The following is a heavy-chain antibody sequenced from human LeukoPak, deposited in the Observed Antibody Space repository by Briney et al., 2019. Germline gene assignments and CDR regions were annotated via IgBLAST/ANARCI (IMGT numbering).Heavy chain of an antibody. V-gene: IGHV3-33*06. Sequence: GGSLRLSCAASGFTFSSYGMHWVRQAPGKGLEWVAVIWYDGSNKYYADSVKGRFTISRDNSKNTLYLQMNSLRAEDTAVYYCAKDGDGDYESYFDYWGQGTLVTVSS. J-gene: IGHJ4*02. CDR3: AKDGDGDYESYFDY. D-gene: IGHD4-17*01. CDR2: IWYDGSNK. CDR1: GFTFSSYG.